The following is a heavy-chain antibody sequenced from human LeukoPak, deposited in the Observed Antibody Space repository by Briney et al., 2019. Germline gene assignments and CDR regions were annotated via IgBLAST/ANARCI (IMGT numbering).Heavy chain of an antibody. J-gene: IGHJ6*03. CDR1: GGSISSYY. D-gene: IGHD3-3*02. CDR3: ARAGPLAFSPKVDYYYYMDV. Sequence: PSETLSLTCTVSGGSISSYYWGWIRQPAGKGLEWIGRIYTSGSTNYNPSLKSRVTMSVDTSKNQFSLKLSSVTAADTAVYYCARAGPLAFSPKVDYYYYMDVWGKGTTVTISS. V-gene: IGHV4-4*07. CDR2: IYTSGST.